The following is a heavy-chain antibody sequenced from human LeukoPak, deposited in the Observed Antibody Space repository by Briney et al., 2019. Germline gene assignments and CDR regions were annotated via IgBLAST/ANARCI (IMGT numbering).Heavy chain of an antibody. V-gene: IGHV3-15*01. Sequence: GGSLRLSCAASGFTFSNAWMSWVRQAPGKGLEWVGRIKSKTDGGTTDYAAPVKGRFTISRDDSKNTLYLQMNSLKTEDTAVYYCTTDGPGYYDSSGYYYTHDYWGQGTLVTVSS. CDR3: TTDGPGYYDSSGYYYTHDY. D-gene: IGHD3-22*01. CDR2: IKSKTDGGTT. CDR1: GFTFSNAW. J-gene: IGHJ4*02.